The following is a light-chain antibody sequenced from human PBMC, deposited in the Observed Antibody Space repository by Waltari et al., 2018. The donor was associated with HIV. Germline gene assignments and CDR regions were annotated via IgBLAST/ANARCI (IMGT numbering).Light chain of an antibody. Sequence: DIVMTQSPDSLAVSLGERATINCKSSQSVLYNSNNKNYLAWYQQKPGQPPKLLIYWASTRESVFPDRFSGSGSGTDFTLTISSLQAEDVAVYYCQQYYSTPFTFGPGTKVDIK. CDR2: WAS. CDR3: QQYYSTPFT. CDR1: QSVLYNSNNKNY. V-gene: IGKV4-1*01. J-gene: IGKJ3*01.